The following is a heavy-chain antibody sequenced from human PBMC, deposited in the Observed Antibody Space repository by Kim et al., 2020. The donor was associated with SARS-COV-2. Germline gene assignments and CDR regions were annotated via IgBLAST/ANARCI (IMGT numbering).Heavy chain of an antibody. D-gene: IGHD3-3*01. CDR1: GFTFDDYG. CDR3: ARDGGDTIFGVVIPLSEGRGFDY. Sequence: GGSLRLSCAASGFTFDDYGMSWVRQAPGKGLEWVSGINWNGGSTGYADSVKGRFTISRDNAKNSLYLQMNSLRAEDTALYYCARDGGDTIFGVVIPLSEGRGFDYWGQGTLVTVSS. J-gene: IGHJ4*02. CDR2: INWNGGST. V-gene: IGHV3-20*04.